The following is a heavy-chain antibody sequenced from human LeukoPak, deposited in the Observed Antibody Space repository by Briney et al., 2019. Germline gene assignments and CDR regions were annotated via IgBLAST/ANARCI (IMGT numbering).Heavy chain of an antibody. CDR1: GGSISSYY. CDR2: IHYSGST. Sequence: SETLSLTCTVSGGSISSYYWSWIRQPPGKGLEWIGCIHYSGSTNYNPSLKSRVTISVDTSKNQSSLKLSSVTAADTAVNYCARVRDRSSYFYDLDYWGQGTLVTVSS. V-gene: IGHV4-59*01. CDR3: ARVRDRSSYFYDLDY. J-gene: IGHJ4*02. D-gene: IGHD3-22*01.